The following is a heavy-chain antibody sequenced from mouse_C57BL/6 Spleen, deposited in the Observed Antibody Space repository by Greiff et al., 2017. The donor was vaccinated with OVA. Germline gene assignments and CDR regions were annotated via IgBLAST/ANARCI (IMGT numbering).Heavy chain of an antibody. D-gene: IGHD6-1*01. Sequence: EVQLHESGPELVKPGASVKMSCKASGYTFTDYNMHWVKQSHGKSLEWIGYINPNNGGTSYNPKFKGKATLTVNKSSNTAYLELRSLTSEDSAVYYGACDNNYAMDYWGQGTSVTVSS. CDR2: INPNNGGT. J-gene: IGHJ4*01. CDR3: ACDNNYAMDY. V-gene: IGHV1-22*01. CDR1: GYTFTDYN.